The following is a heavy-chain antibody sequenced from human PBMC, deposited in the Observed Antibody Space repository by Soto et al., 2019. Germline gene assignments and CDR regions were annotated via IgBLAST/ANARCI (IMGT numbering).Heavy chain of an antibody. J-gene: IGHJ5*02. V-gene: IGHV3-23*01. D-gene: IGHD3-10*01. CDR1: WFSLYSYG. Sequence: GGAPGISRATPWFSLYSYGIRWGRPASGKGAEWVSAISGSGGSTYYADSVKGRFTISRDNSKNTLYLQMNSLRAEDTAVYYCAKKHPQAVHGSGSYLGWFDPWGQGTLVTVSS. CDR2: ISGSGGST. CDR3: AKKHPQAVHGSGSYLGWFDP.